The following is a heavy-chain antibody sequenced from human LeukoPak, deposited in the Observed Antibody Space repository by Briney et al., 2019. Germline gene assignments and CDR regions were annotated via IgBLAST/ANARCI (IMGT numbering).Heavy chain of an antibody. Sequence: SETLSLTCTVSGGSISSYYWSWIRQPPGKGLEWIGYIYYSGGTNYNPSLKSRVTISVDTSKNQFSLKLSSVTAADTAVYYCARGAMAAAGLNWFDPWGQGTLVTVSS. D-gene: IGHD6-13*01. V-gene: IGHV4-59*08. J-gene: IGHJ5*02. CDR2: IYYSGGT. CDR1: GGSISSYY. CDR3: ARGAMAAAGLNWFDP.